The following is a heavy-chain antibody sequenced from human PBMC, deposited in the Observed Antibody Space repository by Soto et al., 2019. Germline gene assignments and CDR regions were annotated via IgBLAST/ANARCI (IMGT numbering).Heavy chain of an antibody. CDR2: IYHSGST. Sequence: TLTLACAVSGGSIRRGGYSWSWIRQPPGKGLEWIGYIYHSGSTYYNPSLKSRVTISVDRSKNQFSLKLSSVTAADTAVYYCARIGVSQINWFDPWGQGTLVTVSS. D-gene: IGHD3-10*01. CDR1: GGSIRRGGYS. CDR3: ARIGVSQINWFDP. J-gene: IGHJ5*02. V-gene: IGHV4-30-2*01.